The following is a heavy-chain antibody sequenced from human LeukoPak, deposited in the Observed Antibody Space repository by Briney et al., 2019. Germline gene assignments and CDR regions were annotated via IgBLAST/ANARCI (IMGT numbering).Heavy chain of an antibody. CDR3: AREESGIADY. D-gene: IGHD3-10*01. CDR1: GFTFSRNA. J-gene: IGHJ4*02. CDR2: ISSSSNYM. V-gene: IGHV3-21*04. Sequence: GGSLRLSCAASGFTFSRNAMNWVRQAPGKGLKWVSFISSSSNYMSYADSVKGRFTISRDNSKTTLYLQMSSLRAEDTAVYYCAREESGIADYWGQGTLVTVSS.